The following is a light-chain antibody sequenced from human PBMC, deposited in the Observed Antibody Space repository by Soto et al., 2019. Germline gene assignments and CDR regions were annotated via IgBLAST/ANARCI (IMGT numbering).Light chain of an antibody. J-gene: IGKJ1*01. Sequence: DIQMTQSPSSVSASVGDRVTITCRASQIISGWLAWYQQKPGKAPKLLIYDVSTLESGVPSRFSGSGSGTEFTLTISSLQPDDFATYYCQQYNSYSWTFGQGTKVDIK. CDR2: DVS. V-gene: IGKV1-5*01. CDR3: QQYNSYSWT. CDR1: QIISGW.